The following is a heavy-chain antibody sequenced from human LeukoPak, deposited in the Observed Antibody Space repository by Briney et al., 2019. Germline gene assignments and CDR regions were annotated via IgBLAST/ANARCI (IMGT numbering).Heavy chain of an antibody. V-gene: IGHV4-4*07. CDR1: GGSIGIYY. CDR2: IFTSGIA. J-gene: IGHJ6*03. D-gene: IGHD3-10*01. CDR3: AREISGTYYNPLGYMDV. Sequence: PSETLSLTCTVSGGSIGIYYWNWIRQPAGKGLEWIGRIFTSGIANYNPSLKSRVTMSVDTSKNQFSLNLSSVTAADTAAYYCAREISGTYYNPLGYMDVWGKGTTVTVSS.